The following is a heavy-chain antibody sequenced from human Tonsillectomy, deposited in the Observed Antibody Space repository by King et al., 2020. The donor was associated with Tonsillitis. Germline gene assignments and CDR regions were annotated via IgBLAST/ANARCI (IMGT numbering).Heavy chain of an antibody. CDR3: ATSIKYYYDSSPSAFTPADI. CDR2: ISYDGSNK. D-gene: IGHD3-22*01. J-gene: IGHJ3*02. Sequence: VQLVESGGGVVQPGRSLRLSCAASGFTFSSYAMHWVRQAPGKGLEWVAVISYDGSNKYYADSVKGRFTISRDNSKNTLYLQMNSLRAEDTAVYYCATSIKYYYDSSPSAFTPADIWGQGTMVTVSS. V-gene: IGHV3-30-3*01. CDR1: GFTFSSYA.